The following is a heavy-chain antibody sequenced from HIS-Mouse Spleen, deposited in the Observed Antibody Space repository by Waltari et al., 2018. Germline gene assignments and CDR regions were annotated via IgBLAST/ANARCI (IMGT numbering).Heavy chain of an antibody. CDR1: GFSLSTSGMC. CDR2: IEWDDDK. CDR3: ARIAEGYSSGWYAFDY. V-gene: IGHV2-70*15. J-gene: IGHJ4*02. D-gene: IGHD6-19*01. Sequence: QVTLRESGPALVKPTQTLTLTCTFSGFSLSTSGMCVSWIRQPPGKALEWLARIEWDDDKYYSTSRKTRLTSSKDTAKNQVVLTMTNMDPVDTATYYCARIAEGYSSGWYAFDYWGQGTLVTVSS.